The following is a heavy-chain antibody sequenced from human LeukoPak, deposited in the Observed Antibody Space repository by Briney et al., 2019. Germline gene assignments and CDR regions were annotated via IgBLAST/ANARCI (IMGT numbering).Heavy chain of an antibody. J-gene: IGHJ4*02. CDR3: ARLHPRTNYDFRSGSYAFDY. D-gene: IGHD3-3*01. Sequence: PSETLSLTCTVSGGSISNYYWGWIRQPPGKGLDWIAYIYASGSTYYNPSLTRRVTMSMVASTNQFSLRLTSVTAANTAVYFCARLHPRTNYDFRSGSYAFDYWGQGILVTVSS. V-gene: IGHV4-4*09. CDR1: GGSISNYY. CDR2: IYASGST.